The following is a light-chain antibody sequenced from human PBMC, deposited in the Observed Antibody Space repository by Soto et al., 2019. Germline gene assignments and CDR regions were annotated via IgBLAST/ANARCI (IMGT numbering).Light chain of an antibody. J-gene: IGKJ5*01. CDR3: QQSDSTPIT. CDR2: AAS. CDR1: QDICTS. Sequence: DIQMSQSPSSLHASAGDRVTMTCRASQDICTSLNWYRQKPGKAPELVIYAASNLESGVPARFSGSGFGTDFVLTISSLQPEDFATYYCQQSDSTPITFGQGTRLEIK. V-gene: IGKV1-39*01.